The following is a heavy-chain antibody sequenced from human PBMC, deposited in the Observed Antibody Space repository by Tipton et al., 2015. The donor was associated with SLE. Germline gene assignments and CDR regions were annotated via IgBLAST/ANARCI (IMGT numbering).Heavy chain of an antibody. CDR1: GDSISSGGYF. CDR2: IHHSGST. D-gene: IGHD3-9*01. V-gene: IGHV4-61*08. Sequence: TLSLTCTVSGDSISSGGYFWNWIRQHPGKGLEWIGYIHHSGSTNYNPSLQSRVTISIDTSRNQFSLKLSSVTAADTAVYYCARDQRYFDSPVKYWGQGTLVTVSS. J-gene: IGHJ4*02. CDR3: ARDQRYFDSPVKY.